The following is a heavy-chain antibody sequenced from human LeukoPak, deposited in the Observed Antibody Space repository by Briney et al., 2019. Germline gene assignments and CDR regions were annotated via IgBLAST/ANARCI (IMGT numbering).Heavy chain of an antibody. J-gene: IGHJ4*02. Sequence: GSVKVSCKASGYTFTGYYMHWVRQAPGQGLEWMGWINPNSGGTNYAQKFQGRVTMTRDTSISTAYMELSRLRSDDTAVYYCARVRRLGGKYYFDYWGQGTLVTVSS. V-gene: IGHV1-2*02. D-gene: IGHD3-16*01. CDR1: GYTFTGYY. CDR2: INPNSGGT. CDR3: ARVRRLGGKYYFDY.